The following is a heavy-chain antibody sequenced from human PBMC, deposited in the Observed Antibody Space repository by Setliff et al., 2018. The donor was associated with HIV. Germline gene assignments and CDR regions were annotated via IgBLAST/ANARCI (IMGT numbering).Heavy chain of an antibody. CDR2: INYDESSE. Sequence: SCAASGFTFSVHGMHWVRQAPGKGLEWVAFINYDESSEYYADSVKGRVSISRDNSKNTGDLHMNSLRTEDTAVYYCAKDGDYRNGDYDAFDIWGLGTMVTVSS. D-gene: IGHD4-4*01. CDR3: AKDGDYRNGDYDAFDI. V-gene: IGHV3-30*02. CDR1: GFTFSVHG. J-gene: IGHJ3*02.